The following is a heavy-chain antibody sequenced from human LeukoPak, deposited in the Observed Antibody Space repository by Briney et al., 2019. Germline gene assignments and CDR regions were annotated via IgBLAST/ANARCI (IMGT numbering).Heavy chain of an antibody. CDR2: VYTGGGT. CDR3: AREDSSSWYINWFDP. V-gene: IGHV4-61*02. Sequence: SETLSLTCTVSGGSISRGSYYWTWIRQPAGKGLEWLGRVYTGGGTNSNPSLKSRVTISVDTSKNQFYLKLSSVTAADTAVYYCAREDSSSWYINWFDPWGQGTLVTVSS. D-gene: IGHD6-13*01. CDR1: GGSISRGSYY. J-gene: IGHJ5*02.